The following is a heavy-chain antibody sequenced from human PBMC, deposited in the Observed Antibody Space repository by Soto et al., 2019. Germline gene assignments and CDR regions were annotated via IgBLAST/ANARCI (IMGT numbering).Heavy chain of an antibody. J-gene: IGHJ4*02. CDR1: GGSMSGYY. Sequence: KTSETLSLTGRVSGGSMSGYYWSWIRQAPGKGLEWIGYVYYTGSTNYNPSLQSRVTISADTSNKQFSLSLRLVTAADTAVYFCARSIAVPSSHIDHWGQGIRVTVSS. CDR3: ARSIAVPSSHIDH. V-gene: IGHV4-59*01. D-gene: IGHD6-6*01. CDR2: VYYTGST.